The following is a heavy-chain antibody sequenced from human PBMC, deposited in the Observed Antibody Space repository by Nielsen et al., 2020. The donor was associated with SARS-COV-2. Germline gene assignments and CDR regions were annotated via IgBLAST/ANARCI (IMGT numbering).Heavy chain of an antibody. J-gene: IGHJ4*02. CDR1: GFTFSSSW. Sequence: GGSLRLSSAASGFTFSSSWMHWVRQAPGKGLVWVSRIGSDESITNYVDSVKGRFTISRDNAKNTLYLQMNSLRAEDTAVYYCAREMGGSSRHFDYWGQGTLVTVSS. CDR3: AREMGGSSRHFDY. V-gene: IGHV3-74*01. D-gene: IGHD6-13*01. CDR2: IGSDESIT.